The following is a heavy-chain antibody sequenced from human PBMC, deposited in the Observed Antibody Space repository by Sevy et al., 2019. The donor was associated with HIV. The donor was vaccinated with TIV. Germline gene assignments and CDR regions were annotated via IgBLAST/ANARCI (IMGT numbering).Heavy chain of an antibody. CDR3: ARKRRGYYYDSSGYYSY. CDR2: IIPIFGTA. J-gene: IGHJ4*02. Sequence: ASVKVSCKASGGTFSSYAISSVRQAPGQGLEWMGGIIPIFGTANYAQKFQGRVTITADESTSTAYMELSSLRSEDTAVYYCARKRRGYYYDSSGYYSYWGQGTLVTVSS. V-gene: IGHV1-69*13. CDR1: GGTFSSYA. D-gene: IGHD3-22*01.